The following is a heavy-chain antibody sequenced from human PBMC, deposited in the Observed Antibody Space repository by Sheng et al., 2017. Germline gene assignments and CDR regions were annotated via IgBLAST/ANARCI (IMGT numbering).Heavy chain of an antibody. V-gene: IGHV1-69*13. CDR3: ARGYCSGGSCYLGSDNWFDP. CDR2: IIPIFGTA. J-gene: IGHJ5*02. Sequence: QVQLVQSGAEVKKPGSSVKVSCKASGGTFSSYAISWVRQAPGQGLEWMGGIIPIFGTANYAQKFQGRVTITADESTSTAYMELSSLRSEDTAVYYCARGYCSGGSCYLGSDNWFDPWGQGTLVTVSS. CDR1: GGTFSSYA. D-gene: IGHD2-15*01.